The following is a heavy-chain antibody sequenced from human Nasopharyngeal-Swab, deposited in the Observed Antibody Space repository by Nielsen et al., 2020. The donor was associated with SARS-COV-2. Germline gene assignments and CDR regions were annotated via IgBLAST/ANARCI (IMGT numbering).Heavy chain of an antibody. CDR2: IYYSGST. J-gene: IGHJ6*02. Sequence: SETLSLTCTVSGGSISSGGYYWSWIRQHPGKGLEWIGYIYYSGSTYYNPSLKSRVTISVDTSKNQFSLKLSSVTAADTAVYYCARDYPRGSFALYYGMDVWGQGTTVTVSS. CDR1: GGSISSGGYY. V-gene: IGHV4-31*03. D-gene: IGHD1-26*01. CDR3: ARDYPRGSFALYYGMDV.